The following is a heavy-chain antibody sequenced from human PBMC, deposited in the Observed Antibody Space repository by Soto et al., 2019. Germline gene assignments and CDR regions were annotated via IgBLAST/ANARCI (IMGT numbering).Heavy chain of an antibody. CDR1: GFTFSSYW. J-gene: IGHJ6*02. CDR2: IKEDGSEK. D-gene: IGHD3-9*01. Sequence: GGSLRLSCAASGFTFSSYWMSRVRQAPGKGLEWVANIKEDGSEKYYVDSVKGRFTISRDNAKNSLYLQMNSLRAEDTAVYYCAKGGPYYDILTGRLDGMDVWAKGPRSPSP. V-gene: IGHV3-7*02. CDR3: AKGGPYYDILTGRLDGMDV.